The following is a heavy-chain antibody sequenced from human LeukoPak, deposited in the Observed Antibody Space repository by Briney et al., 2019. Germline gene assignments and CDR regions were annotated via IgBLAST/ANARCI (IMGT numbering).Heavy chain of an antibody. J-gene: IGHJ4*02. Sequence: GGSLRLSCTASGFSFSGHWMHWARQLPGKGLVWVSRISPTGSTTSYADSVKGRFTVTRDNAKNTLYLQVNNLRAEDTAVYYCARGPNSNWSGLDFWGQGTLLTVSS. CDR1: GFSFSGHW. CDR2: ISPTGSTT. D-gene: IGHD6-6*01. V-gene: IGHV3-74*01. CDR3: ARGPNSNWSGLDF.